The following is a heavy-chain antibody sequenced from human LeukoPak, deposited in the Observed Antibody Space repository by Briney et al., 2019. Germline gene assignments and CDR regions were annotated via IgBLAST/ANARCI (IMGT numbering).Heavy chain of an antibody. D-gene: IGHD3-16*01. CDR2: IYYSGST. CDR3: ARDLSAGFGDAFDI. V-gene: IGHV4-39*07. Sequence: SETLSLTCTVSGGSISSSSYYWGWIRQPPGKGLEWIGSIYYSGSTYYNPSLKSRVTISVDTSKNQFSLKLSSVTAADTAVYYCARDLSAGFGDAFDIWGQGTMVTVSS. J-gene: IGHJ3*02. CDR1: GGSISSSSYY.